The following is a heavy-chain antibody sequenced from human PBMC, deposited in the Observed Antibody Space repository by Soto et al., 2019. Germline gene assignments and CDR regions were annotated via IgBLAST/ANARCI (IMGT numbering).Heavy chain of an antibody. CDR1: GGSFSGYY. Sequence: SETLSLTCAVYGGSFSGYYWSWIPKPPGKGLVWIGEINHSGSTNYNPSLKSRVTISVDTSKNQFSLKLSSVTAADTAVYYCARGSTKRVYSGYLQDYMDVWGKGTTVTVSS. V-gene: IGHV4-34*01. CDR2: INHSGST. J-gene: IGHJ6*03. D-gene: IGHD5-12*01. CDR3: ARGSTKRVYSGYLQDYMDV.